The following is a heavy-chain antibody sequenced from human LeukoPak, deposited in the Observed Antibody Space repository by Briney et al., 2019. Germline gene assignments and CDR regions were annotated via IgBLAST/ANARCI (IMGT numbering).Heavy chain of an antibody. CDR3: ARDGSVTTNWFDP. D-gene: IGHD4-17*01. V-gene: IGHV4-30-4*08. J-gene: IGHJ5*02. CDR2: IYYSGST. CDR1: GGSISSGGYY. Sequence: PSQTLSLTCTVSGGSISSGGYYWSWIRQHPGKGLEWIGYIYYSGSTYYNPSLKSRVTISVDTSKNQFSLKLTSVTAADTAVYYCARDGSVTTNWFDPWGQGTLVTVSS.